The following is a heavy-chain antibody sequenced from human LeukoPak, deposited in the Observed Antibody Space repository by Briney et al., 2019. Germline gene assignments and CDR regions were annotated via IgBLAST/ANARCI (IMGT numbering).Heavy chain of an antibody. CDR1: GFTFSSYA. V-gene: IGHV3-23*01. Sequence: GGSLRLSCAASGFTFSSYAMSWVRQPPGKGLEWVSAITGSGGRTYYADSVRGRFTISRDNSKNTLYLQMNSLRAEDTAVYYCAKDKGGYTYGYDLFDYWGQGTLVTVSS. D-gene: IGHD5-18*01. CDR2: ITGSGGRT. CDR3: AKDKGGYTYGYDLFDY. J-gene: IGHJ4*02.